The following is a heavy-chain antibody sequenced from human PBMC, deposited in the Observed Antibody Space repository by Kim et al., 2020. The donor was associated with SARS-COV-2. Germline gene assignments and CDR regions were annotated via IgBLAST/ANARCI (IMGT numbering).Heavy chain of an antibody. V-gene: IGHV3-23*01. CDR1: GFTFSSYA. J-gene: IGHJ4*02. CDR2: ISGSGGRT. D-gene: IGHD6-13*01. CDR3: AKGEQQLWD. Sequence: GGSLRLSCAASGFTFSSYAMNWVRQAPGKGLEWVSVISGSGGRTYYADSVKGRFTISRDNSKNTLYLQMNSLRAEDTAVYYCAKGEQQLWDWGQGTLVTVSS.